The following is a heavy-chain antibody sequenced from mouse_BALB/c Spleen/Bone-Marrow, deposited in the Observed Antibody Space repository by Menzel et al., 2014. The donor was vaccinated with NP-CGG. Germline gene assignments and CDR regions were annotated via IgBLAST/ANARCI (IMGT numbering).Heavy chain of an antibody. CDR2: INSNGGST. D-gene: IGHD4-1*01. Sequence: EVKLVESGGGLVQPGGSLKLSCAASGFTFSSYGMSWVRQTPDKRLELVATINSNGGSTYYPDSVKGRFTISRDNAKNTLYLRMSSLKSEDTAMYYCARGLGFFDYWGQGTTLTVSS. J-gene: IGHJ2*01. CDR3: ARGLGFFDY. CDR1: GFTFSSYG. V-gene: IGHV5-6-3*01.